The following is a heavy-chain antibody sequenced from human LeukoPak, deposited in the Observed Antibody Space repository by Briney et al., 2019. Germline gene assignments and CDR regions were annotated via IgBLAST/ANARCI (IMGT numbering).Heavy chain of an antibody. D-gene: IGHD3-3*01. CDR3: ARGKITIFGVVTVFDY. CDR2: ISAYNGNT. CDR1: GYTFTSYG. Sequence: ASVKVSCKASGYTFTSYGISWVRQAPGQGLEWMGWISAYNGNTNYAQKLQGRVTMTTDTSTSTAYMELRSLRSDDTAVYYCARGKITIFGVVTVFDYWGQGTLVTVSS. J-gene: IGHJ4*02. V-gene: IGHV1-18*01.